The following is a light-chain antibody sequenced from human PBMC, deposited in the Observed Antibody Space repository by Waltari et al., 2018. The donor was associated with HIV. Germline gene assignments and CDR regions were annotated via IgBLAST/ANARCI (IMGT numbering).Light chain of an antibody. CDR2: EVS. CDR1: SSEGGAEMD. Sequence: QSALTQPASVSGSPGPSITISCTGTSSEGGAEMDVPWYQQHADKAPKLIIFEVSNRPSGISNRFSGSKSGNTASLTISGLQTEDEADYYCASFTTNRILVFGGGTKVTVL. J-gene: IGLJ2*01. CDR3: ASFTTNRILV. V-gene: IGLV2-14*01.